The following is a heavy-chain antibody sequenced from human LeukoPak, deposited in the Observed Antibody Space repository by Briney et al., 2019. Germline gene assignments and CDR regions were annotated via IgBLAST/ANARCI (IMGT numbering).Heavy chain of an antibody. Sequence: GGSLRLSCAASGFTFSSYALSWVRQAPGKGLEWVSYISSSGSTIYYADSVKGRFTISRDNAKNSLYLQMNSLRAEDTAVYYCARIGYNNDAFDIWGQGTMVTVSS. J-gene: IGHJ3*02. D-gene: IGHD1-1*01. V-gene: IGHV3-48*03. CDR2: ISSSGSTI. CDR1: GFTFSSYA. CDR3: ARIGYNNDAFDI.